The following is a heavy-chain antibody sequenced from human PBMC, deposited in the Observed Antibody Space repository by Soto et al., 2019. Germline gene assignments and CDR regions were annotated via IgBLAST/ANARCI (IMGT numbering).Heavy chain of an antibody. Sequence: PGVSLRPSCAASGFTFSSYAMRRVRHAPGKGLEWVSAISGSGGSTDYADPGKGRFTISRDNSKNTLYLQMNSLRAEDTAVYYCANPHLDRMERRLGWFDPWGQGTLVTVSS. V-gene: IGHV3-23*01. CDR1: GFTFSSYA. CDR3: ANPHLDRMERRLGWFDP. D-gene: IGHD1-1*01. J-gene: IGHJ5*02. CDR2: ISGSGGST.